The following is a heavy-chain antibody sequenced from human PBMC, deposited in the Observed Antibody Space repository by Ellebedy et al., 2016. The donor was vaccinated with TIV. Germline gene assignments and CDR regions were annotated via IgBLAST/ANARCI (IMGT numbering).Heavy chain of an antibody. CDR1: GGSISSGGYY. CDR3: ARESVHYDHHAFDI. J-gene: IGHJ3*02. D-gene: IGHD3-22*01. CDR2: IYYSGST. Sequence: SETLSLXCTVSGGSISSGGYYWSWIRQHPGKGLEWIGYIYYSGSTYYNPSLKSRVTISVDTSKNQFSLKLSSVTAADTAVYYCARESVHYDHHAFDIWGQGTMVTDSS. V-gene: IGHV4-31*03.